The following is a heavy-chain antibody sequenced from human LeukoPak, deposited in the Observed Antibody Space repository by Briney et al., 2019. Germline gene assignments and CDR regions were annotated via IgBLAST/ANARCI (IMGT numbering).Heavy chain of an antibody. D-gene: IGHD3-10*01. J-gene: IGHJ4*02. V-gene: IGHV3-74*03. CDR1: GXTLSSYW. Sequence: GGSLRLSCAASGXTLSSYWFHWVRQPPGKGLMWLSRTNEDGSYAEFADSVKGRFTISRDNAKNTVYLQMNSLRTEDTAVYFCGRINYNGDYWGRGTLVTVSS. CDR2: TNEDGSYA. CDR3: GRINYNGDY.